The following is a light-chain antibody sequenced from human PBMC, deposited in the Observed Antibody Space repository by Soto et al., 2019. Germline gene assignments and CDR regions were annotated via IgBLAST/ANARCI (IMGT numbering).Light chain of an antibody. CDR1: QSVSNNY. V-gene: IGKV3-20*01. CDR2: GAS. Sequence: IGLTQSPGTVSLSPAERATLSCRASQSVSNNYLAWYQQKPGQAPRLLIYGASNRATGIPDRFSGSGSGTDFTLTISRLEPEDFAVYYCQQYGSSGTFGQGTKVDIK. CDR3: QQYGSSGT. J-gene: IGKJ1*01.